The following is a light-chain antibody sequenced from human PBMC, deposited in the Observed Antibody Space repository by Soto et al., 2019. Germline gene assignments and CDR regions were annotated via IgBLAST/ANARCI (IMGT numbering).Light chain of an antibody. CDR2: GES. Sequence: EIVMTQSPATLSVSPGERATLSCRASQSISSNLAWYQQKPGQAPRLLIYGESTRATGTPARFSGSGSGTEFTLTISSLQSEDLAVYYCQQSNNWRTFGQGTKVDIK. CDR3: QQSNNWRT. CDR1: QSISSN. J-gene: IGKJ1*01. V-gene: IGKV3-15*01.